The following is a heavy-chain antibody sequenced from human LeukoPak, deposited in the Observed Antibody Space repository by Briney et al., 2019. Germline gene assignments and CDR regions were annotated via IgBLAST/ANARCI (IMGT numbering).Heavy chain of an antibody. Sequence: NTSETLSLTCFVSGGSISNTASYWSWIRQHPGKGLEWIGYIYSSGRTYFNPSLRGRLSMSVDTSNNQFSLKLSSVTAADTAVYYCARVNYYDSSGAYYYMDVWGRGTTVTVSS. CDR1: GGSISNTASY. CDR3: ARVNYYDSSGAYYYMDV. CDR2: IYSSGRT. V-gene: IGHV4-31*03. D-gene: IGHD3-22*01. J-gene: IGHJ6*03.